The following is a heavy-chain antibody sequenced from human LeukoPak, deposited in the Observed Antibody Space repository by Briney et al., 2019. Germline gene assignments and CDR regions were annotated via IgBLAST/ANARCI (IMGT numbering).Heavy chain of an antibody. J-gene: IGHJ4*02. CDR3: ARKRVGETIDRGFDY. CDR1: GASISSTSYY. D-gene: IGHD1-26*01. CDR2: IYTSGIT. V-gene: IGHV4-61*02. Sequence: SETLTLTCTVSGASISSTSYYWNWIRQPAGKGLEWIGRIYTSGITEYIPSLKRRVTISMDSSNNHFSLKLSSVTAADTAVYFCARKRVGETIDRGFDYWGRGTLVTVSS.